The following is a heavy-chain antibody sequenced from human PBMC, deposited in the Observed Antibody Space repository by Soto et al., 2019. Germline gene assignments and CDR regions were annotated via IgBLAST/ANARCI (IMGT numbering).Heavy chain of an antibody. V-gene: IGHV6-1*01. CDR1: GDSVSSNSAA. CDR3: ARDGAIAVAGTNYGMDV. CDR2: TYYRSKWYN. D-gene: IGHD6-19*01. J-gene: IGHJ6*02. Sequence: QTLSLTCAISGDSVSSNSAAWNWIRQSPSRGLEWLGRTYYRSKWYNDYAVSVKSRITINPDTSKNQFSLQLNSVTPEDTAVYYCARDGAIAVAGTNYGMDVWGQGTTVTVSS.